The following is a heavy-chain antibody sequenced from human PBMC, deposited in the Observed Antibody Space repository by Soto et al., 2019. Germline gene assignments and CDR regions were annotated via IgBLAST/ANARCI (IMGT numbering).Heavy chain of an antibody. Sequence: SETLSLTCRVSGDSVSSGSYYWSWIRQPPEKGLEWIGYIYHIGITNYNPSLKSRVTISLDTSRNQFSLWLNSVTAADTAVYYCARVNGGPYYFDFWGQGTLVTVSS. CDR1: GDSVSSGSYY. CDR3: ARVNGGPYYFDF. V-gene: IGHV4-61*01. D-gene: IGHD2-8*01. CDR2: IYHIGIT. J-gene: IGHJ4*02.